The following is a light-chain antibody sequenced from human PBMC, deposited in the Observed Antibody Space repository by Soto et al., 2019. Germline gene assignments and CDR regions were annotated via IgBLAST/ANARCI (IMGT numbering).Light chain of an antibody. CDR3: QQNYNVPYT. CDR1: PSIGSY. CDR2: AAD. J-gene: IGKJ2*01. V-gene: IGKV1-39*01. Sequence: DVKLTQSPSSLYASVGDTVTITCRASPSIGSYLNWYQHKPGSDPQLLVFAADTLKSGVPSRFSGSGFNREFTLTVTSLQPDDFATYYCQQNYNVPYTFGQGTRLE.